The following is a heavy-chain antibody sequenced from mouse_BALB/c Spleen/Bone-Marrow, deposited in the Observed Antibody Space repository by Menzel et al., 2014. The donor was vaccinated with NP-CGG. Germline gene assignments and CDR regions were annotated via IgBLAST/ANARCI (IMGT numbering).Heavy chain of an antibody. CDR3: ARSRYFDN. V-gene: IGHV1-26*01. CDR2: INPNTDGT. CDR1: GYTSTDYY. Sequence: VQLQQSGPELVKPGTSVKMSCKASGYTSTDYYMMWVRQSHGKSLEWIGHINPNTDGTFYNQKFKGKATLTVDKSSSTAYMQLNSLTSEDSAVYYCARSRYFDNWGQGTTLTVSS. D-gene: IGHD3-3*01. J-gene: IGHJ2*01.